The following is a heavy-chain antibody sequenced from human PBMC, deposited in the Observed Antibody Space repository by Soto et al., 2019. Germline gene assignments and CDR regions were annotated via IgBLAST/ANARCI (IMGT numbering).Heavy chain of an antibody. CDR1: GFYFSSYA. CDR3: AKGSIEYSASVDQ. V-gene: IGHV3-23*01. CDR2: ISARGGSS. Sequence: EVQLLESGGALVQPGGSLSLACAASGFYFSSYAMVWVRQAPGKGLEWVAVISARGGSSYFSDSVKGRFTISRDNSKNVLSLEMNSLRAEDTAIYFCAKGSIEYSASVDQWGQGTLVLVSS. J-gene: IGHJ4*02. D-gene: IGHD5-12*01.